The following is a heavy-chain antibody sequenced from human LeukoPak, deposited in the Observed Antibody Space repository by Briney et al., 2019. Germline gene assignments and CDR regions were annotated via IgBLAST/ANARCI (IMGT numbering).Heavy chain of an antibody. Sequence: GGSLRLSCAASGFTFSNYWMHWVRQAPGKGLVWVAHINTDGSATTYGDAAKGRFTVSRDNANNTLSLEMSSLRVEDTAVYYCARGTAAAAGIDYWGQGTLVTVSS. CDR3: ARGTAAAAGIDY. V-gene: IGHV3-74*01. J-gene: IGHJ4*02. D-gene: IGHD6-13*01. CDR2: INTDGSAT. CDR1: GFTFSNYW.